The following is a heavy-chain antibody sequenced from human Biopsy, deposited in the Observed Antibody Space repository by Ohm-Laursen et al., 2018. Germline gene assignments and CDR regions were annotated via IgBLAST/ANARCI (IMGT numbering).Heavy chain of an antibody. J-gene: IGHJ4*02. V-gene: IGHV1-69*04. Sequence: SSVKVSCNASGGPSGNYAFSWVRQAPGHGLEWVGRIVPILGHLNYAQRFQGRVSITADKSTTYVYMELSRLTSGDTAVYYCAADADGYYTEFDYWGPGTLVTVSS. CDR3: AADADGYYTEFDY. CDR1: GGPSGNYA. D-gene: IGHD3-3*01. CDR2: IVPILGHL.